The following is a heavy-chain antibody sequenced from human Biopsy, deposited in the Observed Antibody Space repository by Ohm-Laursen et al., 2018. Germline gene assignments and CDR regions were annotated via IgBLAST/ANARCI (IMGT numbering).Heavy chain of an antibody. D-gene: IGHD1-20*01. CDR3: ARVDRYNFDHYIMDA. V-gene: IGHV4-59*07. Sequence: GTLSLTCTVSGDSISSYYWGWIRQPPAKGLEWIAYIYSSGRPNYNPSLKGRVVISVDMSRNQFFLKLTSATAADTAIYYCARVDRYNFDHYIMDAWGRGTTVTVSS. J-gene: IGHJ6*02. CDR2: IYSSGRP. CDR1: GDSISSYY.